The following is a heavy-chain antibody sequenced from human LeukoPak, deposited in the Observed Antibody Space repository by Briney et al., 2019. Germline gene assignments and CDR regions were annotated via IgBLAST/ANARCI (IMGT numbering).Heavy chain of an antibody. J-gene: IGHJ4*02. CDR1: GGSISSSTYY. Sequence: SETLSLTCTVSGGSISSSTYYWGWIRQPPGKGLEWIGNIYYSGSTNYNPSLKSRVTISVDTSKNQFSLKLSSVTAADTAVYYCARSRDGYNFGDYWGQGTLVTVSS. D-gene: IGHD5-24*01. CDR3: ARSRDGYNFGDY. V-gene: IGHV4-39*07. CDR2: IYYSGST.